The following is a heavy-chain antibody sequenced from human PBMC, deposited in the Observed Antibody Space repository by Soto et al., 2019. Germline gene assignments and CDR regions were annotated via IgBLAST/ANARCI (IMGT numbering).Heavy chain of an antibody. CDR2: ISGSGSST. CDR1: GFTFSGYA. J-gene: IGHJ4*02. CDR3: ANGTVWSGRLLAY. D-gene: IGHD1-1*01. Sequence: GGSLRLSCAASGFTFSGYAMHWVRQAPGKGLEWVSVISGSGSSTYYADSVKGRFTISRDNSKNTLYLQMNSLRAEDTAVYYCANGTVWSGRLLAYWGQGTLVTVSS. V-gene: IGHV3-23*01.